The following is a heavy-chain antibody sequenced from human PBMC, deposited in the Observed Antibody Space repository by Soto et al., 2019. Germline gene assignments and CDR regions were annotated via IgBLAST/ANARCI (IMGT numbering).Heavy chain of an antibody. V-gene: IGHV5-51*01. CDR1: GYSFTSYW. J-gene: IGHJ3*02. Sequence: GESLKISCKGSGYSFTSYWIGWVRQVPGKGLEWMGIIYPGDSDTRYSPSFQGQVTISADKSISTAYLQWSSLKASDTAMYYCARRGGYEDPAAADAFDIWGQGTMVTVSS. CDR2: IYPGDSDT. CDR3: ARRGGYEDPAAADAFDI. D-gene: IGHD5-12*01.